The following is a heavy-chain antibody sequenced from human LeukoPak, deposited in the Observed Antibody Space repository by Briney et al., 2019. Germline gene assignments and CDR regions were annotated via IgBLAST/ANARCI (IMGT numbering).Heavy chain of an antibody. D-gene: IGHD3-10*01. J-gene: IGHJ4*02. Sequence: ASVKVSCKASGYTFTGYYMHWVRQAPGQGLEWMGWINPNSGGTNYAQKFQGRVTMTTDTSTSTAYMELRSLRSDDTAVYYCARDRAVYSRFGSLVDWGQGTLVTVSS. V-gene: IGHV1-2*02. CDR1: GYTFTGYY. CDR2: INPNSGGT. CDR3: ARDRAVYSRFGSLVD.